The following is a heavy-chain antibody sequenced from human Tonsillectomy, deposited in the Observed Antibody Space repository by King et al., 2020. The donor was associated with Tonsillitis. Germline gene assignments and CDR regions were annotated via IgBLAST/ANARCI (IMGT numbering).Heavy chain of an antibody. CDR1: GFTFSSYW. V-gene: IGHV3-74*01. J-gene: IGHJ4*02. D-gene: IGHD5-18*01. CDR3: ARGGYSSGYVANFDY. Sequence: VQLVESGGGLVQPGGSLRLSCAASGFTFSSYWMFWVRQAPGKGLVWVSRINTDGSNTVYADSVKGRFTISRDNAKNTLYLQMNSLRAEDTAVYYCARGGYSSGYVANFDYWGQGTLVTVSS. CDR2: INTDGSNT.